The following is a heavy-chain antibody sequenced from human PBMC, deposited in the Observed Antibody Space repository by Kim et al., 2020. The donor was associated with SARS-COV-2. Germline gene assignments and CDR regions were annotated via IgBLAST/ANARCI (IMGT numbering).Heavy chain of an antibody. Sequence: SVKVSCKASGGNFSHYDINWVRQAPGQGLEWMGGIIRVFGTTTYAQNFQDRVTITADESTGTDYMELNNLRSEDTAVYFCARGRGADRWYGYGMEVWGQGTTVTVSS. V-gene: IGHV1-69*13. D-gene: IGHD2-15*01. CDR2: IIRVFGTT. CDR1: GGNFSHYD. CDR3: ARGRGADRWYGYGMEV. J-gene: IGHJ6*02.